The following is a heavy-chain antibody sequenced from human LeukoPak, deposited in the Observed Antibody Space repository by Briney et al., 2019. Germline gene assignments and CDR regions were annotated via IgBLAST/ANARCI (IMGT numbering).Heavy chain of an antibody. CDR1: GFTFSSYA. CDR2: ISGSGGST. J-gene: IGHJ4*02. V-gene: IGHV3-23*01. Sequence: PGGSLRLSCAASGFTFSSYAMSWVRQAPGKGLEWVSAISGSGGSTYYADSVKGRFTISRDNAKSSLYLQMNSLRAEDTAVYYCARDTTHADDWGQGTLVTVSS. CDR3: ARDTTHADD. D-gene: IGHD1-1*01.